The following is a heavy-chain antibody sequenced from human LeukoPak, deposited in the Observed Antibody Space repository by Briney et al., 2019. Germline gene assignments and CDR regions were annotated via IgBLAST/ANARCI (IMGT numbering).Heavy chain of an antibody. J-gene: IGHJ4*02. Sequence: GGSLRLSCAASGFTFSSYAMSWVRQAPGKGLEWVSSIGGGGGSTFYADSVKGRFTISRDNSKNTLYLQMNSLRAEDTAVYYCAKDESMDHYDILTGPARNYFDYWGQGTLVTVSS. D-gene: IGHD3-9*01. CDR1: GFTFSSYA. V-gene: IGHV3-23*01. CDR3: AKDESMDHYDILTGPARNYFDY. CDR2: IGGGGGST.